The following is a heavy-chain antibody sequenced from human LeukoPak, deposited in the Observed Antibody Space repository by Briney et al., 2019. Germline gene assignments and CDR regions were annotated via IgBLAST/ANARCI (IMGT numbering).Heavy chain of an antibody. Sequence: SETLSLTCTVSGGSISSYHWGWIRQPPGKGLEWIGYIYYSGSTNYNPSLKSRVTISVDTSKNQFSLKLSSVTAADTAVYYCARVRTSWPDYWGQGTLVTVSS. CDR3: ARVRTSWPDY. J-gene: IGHJ4*02. V-gene: IGHV4-59*01. CDR1: GGSISSYH. CDR2: IYYSGST.